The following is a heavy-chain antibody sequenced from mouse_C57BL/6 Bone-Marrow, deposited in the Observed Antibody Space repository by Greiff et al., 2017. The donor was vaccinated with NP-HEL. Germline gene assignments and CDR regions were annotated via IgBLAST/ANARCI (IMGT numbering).Heavy chain of an antibody. CDR3: ATYGNYESAMDY. CDR2: ISNGGGST. Sequence: EVQRVESGGGLVQPGGSLKLSCAASGFTFSDYYMYWVRQTPEKRLEWVAYISNGGGSTYYPDTVKGRFTISRDNAKNTLYLQMSRLKSEDTAMYYCATYGNYESAMDYWGQGTSVTVSS. CDR1: GFTFSDYY. J-gene: IGHJ4*01. D-gene: IGHD2-1*01. V-gene: IGHV5-12*01.